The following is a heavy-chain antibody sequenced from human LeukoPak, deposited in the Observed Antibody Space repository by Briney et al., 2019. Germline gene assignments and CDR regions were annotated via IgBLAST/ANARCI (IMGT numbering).Heavy chain of an antibody. CDR2: ISGSGGST. D-gene: IGHD6-13*01. Sequence: GGSLRLSCAASGFTFSSYAMSWVRQAPGKGLEWVSGISGSGGSTYYADSVKGRFTISRDNAKNTLYLQMNSLRAEDTAVYYCARDTAAAGAGTDYWGQGTLVTVSS. J-gene: IGHJ4*02. CDR3: ARDTAAAGAGTDY. V-gene: IGHV3-23*01. CDR1: GFTFSSYA.